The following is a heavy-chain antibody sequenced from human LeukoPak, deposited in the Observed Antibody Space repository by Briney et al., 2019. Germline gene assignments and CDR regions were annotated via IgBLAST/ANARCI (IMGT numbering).Heavy chain of an antibody. CDR1: GFTFSSYS. J-gene: IGHJ3*02. D-gene: IGHD6-13*01. V-gene: IGHV3-21*01. Sequence: SGGSLRLSCAASGFTFSSYSMNWVRQAPGKGLEWVSSISSSSSYIYYADSVKGRFTISRDNAKNSLYLQMNSLRAEDTAVYYCARDGAAAGNHFGVTDAFDIWGQGTMVTVSS. CDR2: ISSSSSYI. CDR3: ARDGAAAGNHFGVTDAFDI.